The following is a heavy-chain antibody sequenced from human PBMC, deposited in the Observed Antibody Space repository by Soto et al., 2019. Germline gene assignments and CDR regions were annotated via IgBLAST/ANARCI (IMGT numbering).Heavy chain of an antibody. CDR2: IFYAGNT. J-gene: IGHJ5*02. CDR3: ARQAAAPGIDLWFDP. D-gene: IGHD6-13*01. V-gene: IGHV4-39*01. Sequence: SSETLSLTCNVSGGSISSSRSYWAWFRQHPGKELEWIANIFYAGNTYYNPSLKSRVTVSVDTSKNQFSLKLDSVTAADTAVYYCARQAAAPGIDLWFDPWGQGTLVTVSS. CDR1: GGSISSSRSY.